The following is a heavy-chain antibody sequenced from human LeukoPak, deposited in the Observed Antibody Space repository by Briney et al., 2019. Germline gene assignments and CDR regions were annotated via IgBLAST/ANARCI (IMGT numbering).Heavy chain of an antibody. CDR3: ARGPNQYFFDY. Sequence: GESLKISCEGSGYIFTTYWIAWVRQMPGKGLEWMGIIYPGDSDTRYSPSFQGQVTISADKFINIAYLHWSSLKASDTAMYYCARGPNQYFFDYWGQGALVTVSS. CDR2: IYPGDSDT. V-gene: IGHV5-51*01. D-gene: IGHD1-14*01. J-gene: IGHJ4*02. CDR1: GYIFTTYW.